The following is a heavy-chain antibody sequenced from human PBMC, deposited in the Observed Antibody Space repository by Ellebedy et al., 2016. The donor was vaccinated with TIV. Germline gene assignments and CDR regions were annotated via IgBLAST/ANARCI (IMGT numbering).Heavy chain of an antibody. V-gene: IGHV3-21*01. CDR3: ARANYYDSRVPSY. CDR2: ISSSSSYI. CDR1: GFPFSSYS. J-gene: IGHJ4*02. Sequence: GESLKIPCAASGFPFSSYSMHWVRQAPGTGLEWVSSISSSSSYIYYADSVKGRFTITRDNAKNSLYLQMNSLRAEDTAVYYCARANYYDSRVPSYWGQGTLVTVSS. D-gene: IGHD3-22*01.